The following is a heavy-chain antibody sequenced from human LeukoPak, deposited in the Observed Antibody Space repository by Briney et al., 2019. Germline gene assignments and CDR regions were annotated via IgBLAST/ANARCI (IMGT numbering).Heavy chain of an antibody. J-gene: IGHJ6*02. CDR3: AKSHESIVVVTGRGMDV. D-gene: IGHD2-21*02. CDR1: GFTFSSYG. Sequence: GGSLRLSCAASGFTFSSYGMHWVRQAPGKGLEWVAVISYDGSNKYYADSVKGRFTISRDKSKNTLYLQMNSLRAEDTAVYYCAKSHESIVVVTGRGMDVWGQGTTVTVSS. V-gene: IGHV3-30*18. CDR2: ISYDGSNK.